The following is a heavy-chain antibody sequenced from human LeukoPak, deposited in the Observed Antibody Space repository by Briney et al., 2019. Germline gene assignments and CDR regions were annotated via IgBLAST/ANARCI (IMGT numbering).Heavy chain of an antibody. CDR2: ITPIFGEA. Sequence: SVKVSCKVSGGTFSSYPISWVRQAPGQGLKWMGEITPIFGEAQNAEKFQGRVTITADEPTSTVYMELTSLRLDDTAMYYCARNSRVASTSGLNYWGQGTLVTVSS. CDR3: ARNSRVASTSGLNY. D-gene: IGHD5-12*01. J-gene: IGHJ4*02. CDR1: GGTFSSYP. V-gene: IGHV1-69*13.